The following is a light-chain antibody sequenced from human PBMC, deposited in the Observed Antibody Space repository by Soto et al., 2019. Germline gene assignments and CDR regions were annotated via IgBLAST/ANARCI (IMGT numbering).Light chain of an antibody. CDR2: MAS. Sequence: IQMTQSPSTLSASAGDRVTITCRASQSISPYLACYQQKPGKAPKLLIYMASSLQSRVPSRFSGSGSGTEFTLTISSLQPDDFATYYCQQYNSYPWTFGQGTQVDIK. J-gene: IGKJ1*01. CDR1: QSISPY. CDR3: QQYNSYPWT. V-gene: IGKV1-5*03.